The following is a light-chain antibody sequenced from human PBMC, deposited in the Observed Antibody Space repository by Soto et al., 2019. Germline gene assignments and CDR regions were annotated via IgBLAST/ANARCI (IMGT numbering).Light chain of an antibody. Sequence: EIVLTQSPAPLSLSPGERATLYCRASQSVSSYLAWYQQKHGQAPRRLIYDASNRATGIPARFSGSGSGTDFTLTISSLEPDDFAVYYCQQRSNWITFGQGTRLEIK. J-gene: IGKJ5*01. CDR2: DAS. CDR3: QQRSNWIT. V-gene: IGKV3-11*01. CDR1: QSVSSY.